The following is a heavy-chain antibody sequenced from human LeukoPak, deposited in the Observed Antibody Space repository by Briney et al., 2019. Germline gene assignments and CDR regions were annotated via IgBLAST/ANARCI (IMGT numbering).Heavy chain of an antibody. CDR1: GFTFSSYA. CDR2: ISGSGGST. J-gene: IGHJ4*02. Sequence: GGSLRLSCAASGFTFSSYAMSWVRQAPGKGLEWVSAISGSGGSTYYADSVKGRFTISRDNSKNTLYLQMNSLRAEDTAVYYCAKGGYAGIVGAEDYWGQGTLVTVSS. CDR3: AKGGYAGIVGAEDY. D-gene: IGHD1-26*01. V-gene: IGHV3-23*01.